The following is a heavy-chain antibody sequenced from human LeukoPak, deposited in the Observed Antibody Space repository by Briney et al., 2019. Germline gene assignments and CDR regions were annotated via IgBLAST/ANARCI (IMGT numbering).Heavy chain of an antibody. CDR2: INHSGST. D-gene: IGHD3-16*01. CDR3: ARGFGRTYGMDV. Sequence: PSETLSLTCAVYGGSFSGYYWSWIRQPPGKGLEWIGEINHSGSTNYNPSLKSRVTISVDTSKNQFSLKLSSVTAADTAVDYCARGFGRTYGMDVWGQGTTVTVSS. CDR1: GGSFSGYY. J-gene: IGHJ6*02. V-gene: IGHV4-34*01.